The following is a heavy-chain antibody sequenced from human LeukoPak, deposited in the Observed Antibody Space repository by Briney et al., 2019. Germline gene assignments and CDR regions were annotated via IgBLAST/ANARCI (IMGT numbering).Heavy chain of an antibody. CDR1: GGSISSYY. CDR3: ARVGGSGNYYYYGMDV. D-gene: IGHD3-10*01. CDR2: IYYSGST. V-gene: IGHV4-59*01. J-gene: IGHJ6*02. Sequence: SEPLSLTCTVSGGSISSYYWSWIRQPPGEGLEWIGYIYYSGSTNYNPSLKSRVTISVDTSKNQFSLKLSSVTAADTAVYYCARVGGSGNYYYYGMDVWGQGTTVTVSS.